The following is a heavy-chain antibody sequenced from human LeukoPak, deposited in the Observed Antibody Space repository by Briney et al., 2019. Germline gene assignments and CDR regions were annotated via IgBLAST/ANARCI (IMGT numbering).Heavy chain of an antibody. Sequence: GASVKVSCKVSGYTLTELSMHWVRQARGKGLEWMGGFDPEDGETIYAQKFQGRVTITADKSTSTAYMELSSLRSEDTAVYYCAAARETGRYYYYMDVWGKGTTVTVSS. V-gene: IGHV1-24*01. CDR3: AAARETGRYYYYMDV. J-gene: IGHJ6*03. D-gene: IGHD3-10*01. CDR1: GYTLTELS. CDR2: FDPEDGET.